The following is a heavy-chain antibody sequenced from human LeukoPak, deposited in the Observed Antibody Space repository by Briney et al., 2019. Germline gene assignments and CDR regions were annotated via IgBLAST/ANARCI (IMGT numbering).Heavy chain of an antibody. CDR1: GFTVSSNY. V-gene: IGHV3-66*01. D-gene: IGHD5-24*01. CDR2: IYSGGST. J-gene: IGHJ5*02. Sequence: GGSLRLSCAASGFTVSSNYMSWVRQAPGKGLEWVSVIYSGGSTYYADSVKGRFTISRDNSKNTLYLQMNSLRAEDTAVYYCARDNSVRDEAWWFNPWGQGTLVTVSS. CDR3: ARDNSVRDEAWWFNP.